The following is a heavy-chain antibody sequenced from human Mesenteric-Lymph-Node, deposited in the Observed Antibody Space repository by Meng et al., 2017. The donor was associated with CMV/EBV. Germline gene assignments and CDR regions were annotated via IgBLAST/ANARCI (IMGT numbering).Heavy chain of an antibody. V-gene: IGHV2-5*01. CDR1: GFSLSTSGVG. CDR2: IYWNDDK. CDR3: AHSWGGDGYNSFDY. D-gene: IGHD5-24*01. J-gene: IGHJ4*02. Sequence: SGPTLVKPTQTLTLTCTFSGFSLSTSGVGVGWIRQPPGKALEWLALIYWNDDKRYSPSLKSRLTITKDNSKNQVVLTMTNMDPVDTATYYCAHSWGGDGYNSFDYWGQGTLVTVSS.